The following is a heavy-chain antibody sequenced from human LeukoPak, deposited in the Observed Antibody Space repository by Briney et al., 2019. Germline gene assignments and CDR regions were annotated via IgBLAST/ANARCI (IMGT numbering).Heavy chain of an antibody. D-gene: IGHD4-17*01. CDR3: ARRLPGGTVTTPWDY. CDR2: IYPGDSDT. V-gene: IGHV5-51*01. J-gene: IGHJ4*02. Sequence: GESLKISCKGSGYSFTSYWIGWVRQMPGKGLEWMGIIYPGDSDTRYSPSFQGQVTISADKSISTAYLQWSSLKASDTAMYYCARRLPGGTVTTPWDYWGQGTLVTVSS. CDR1: GYSFTSYW.